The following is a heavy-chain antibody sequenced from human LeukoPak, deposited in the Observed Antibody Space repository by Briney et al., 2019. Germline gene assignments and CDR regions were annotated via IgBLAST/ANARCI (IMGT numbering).Heavy chain of an antibody. CDR3: ARVRYGELDV. J-gene: IGHJ6*02. CDR2: ITSGGDYI. D-gene: IGHD4-17*01. Sequence: PGGSLRLSCAASGFIFNTFNMNWVRQAPGKGLEWVSSITSGGDYIYYADSVKGRFTISRDDSKNTLYLQMNSLRAEDTAVYYCARVRYGELDVWGQGTTVTVSS. CDR1: GFIFNTFN. V-gene: IGHV3-21*04.